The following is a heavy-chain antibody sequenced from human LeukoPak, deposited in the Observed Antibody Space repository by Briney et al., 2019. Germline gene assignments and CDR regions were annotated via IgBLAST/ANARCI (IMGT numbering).Heavy chain of an antibody. D-gene: IGHD1-1*01. CDR1: GYSISSGYY. CDR2: IYHSGST. J-gene: IGHJ3*02. V-gene: IGHV4-38-2*01. Sequence: SETLSLTCAVSGYSISSGYYWGWIRQPPGKGLEWIGSIYHSGSTYYNPSLKSRVTISVDTSKNQFSLRLGSVTAADTAVYYCARVDDVGAFDIWGQGTMVTVSS. CDR3: ARVDDVGAFDI.